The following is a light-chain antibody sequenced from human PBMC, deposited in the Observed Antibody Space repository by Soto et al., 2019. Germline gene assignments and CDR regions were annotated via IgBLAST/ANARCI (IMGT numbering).Light chain of an antibody. J-gene: IGKJ5*01. CDR2: DAS. Sequence: DIRMTQSPSTLSASVGDSVTITCRASQSISGWLAWYQQKPGKAPNLLIYDASILESGVPSRFSGSGSRTEFTLTISSLQPDDFATYYCQQYNSYEITFGQGTRLEIK. V-gene: IGKV1-5*01. CDR3: QQYNSYEIT. CDR1: QSISGW.